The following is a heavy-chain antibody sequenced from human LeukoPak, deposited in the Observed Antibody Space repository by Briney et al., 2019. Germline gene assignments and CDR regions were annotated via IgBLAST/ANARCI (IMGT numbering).Heavy chain of an antibody. Sequence: GGSLRLSCAASGFTFQTYTMHWVRQAPGKGQEGVSSLSSSGSYIYYTDSVKGRFTISRDNAKNSLYLQMNSLTAEDTALYYCARGASHYYDSTSYQDYWGQGTLVTVSS. CDR1: GFTFQTYT. CDR2: LSSSGSYI. V-gene: IGHV3-21*01. J-gene: IGHJ4*02. D-gene: IGHD3-22*01. CDR3: ARGASHYYDSTSYQDY.